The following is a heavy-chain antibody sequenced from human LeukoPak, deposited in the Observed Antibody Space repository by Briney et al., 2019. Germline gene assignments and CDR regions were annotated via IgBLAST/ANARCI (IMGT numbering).Heavy chain of an antibody. V-gene: IGHV4-34*01. D-gene: IGHD3-16*01. CDR2: INHSGST. J-gene: IGHJ5*02. Sequence: PSETLSLTCAVYGGSFSGYYWSWIRQPPGKGLEWIGEINHSGSTNYNPSLKSRVTISVDTSKNQFSLKLSSVTAADTAVYYCATRRGSYTGRFDPWGQGTLVTVSS. CDR1: GGSFSGYY. CDR3: ATRRGSYTGRFDP.